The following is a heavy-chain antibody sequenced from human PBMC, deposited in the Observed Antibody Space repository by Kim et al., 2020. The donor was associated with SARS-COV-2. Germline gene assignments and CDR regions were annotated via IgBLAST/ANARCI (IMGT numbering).Heavy chain of an antibody. V-gene: IGHV4-38-2*02. CDR3: ARAGLGYCSGGSCYPPPSFDY. D-gene: IGHD2-15*01. CDR1: GYSISSGYY. Sequence: SETLSLTCTVSGYSISSGYYWGWIRQPPGKGLEWIGSIYHSGSTYYNPSLKSRVTISVDTSKNQFSLKLSSVTAADTAVYYCARAGLGYCSGGSCYPPPSFDYWGQGTLVTVSS. CDR2: IYHSGST. J-gene: IGHJ4*02.